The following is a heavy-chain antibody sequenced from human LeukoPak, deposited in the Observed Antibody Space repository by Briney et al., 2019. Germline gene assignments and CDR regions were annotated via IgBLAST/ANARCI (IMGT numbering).Heavy chain of an antibody. Sequence: PSETLSLTCTVSGGSISSYYWSWIRQPPGKGLEWIGYIYYSGSTNYNPSLKSRVTISVDTSKNQFSLKLSSVTAADTAVYYCARDTVGADYWGQGTLATVSS. J-gene: IGHJ4*02. CDR2: IYYSGST. D-gene: IGHD1-26*01. CDR3: ARDTVGADY. CDR1: GGSISSYY. V-gene: IGHV4-59*01.